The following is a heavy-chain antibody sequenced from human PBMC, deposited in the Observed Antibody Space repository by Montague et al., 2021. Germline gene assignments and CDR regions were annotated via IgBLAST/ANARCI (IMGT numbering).Heavy chain of an antibody. CDR3: GRDYWGSIDY. CDR1: GDSMNTYK. Sequence: SETLSLTCTVSGDSMNTYKWNWIRQPPGKGLEWIGYIYSSGNTNYNPSLKSRVTISVDTSRNQFSLEVRSVTAADTAIYFCGRDYWGSIDYWGHGILVTVSS. D-gene: IGHD7-27*01. CDR2: IYSSGNT. J-gene: IGHJ4*01. V-gene: IGHV4-59*01.